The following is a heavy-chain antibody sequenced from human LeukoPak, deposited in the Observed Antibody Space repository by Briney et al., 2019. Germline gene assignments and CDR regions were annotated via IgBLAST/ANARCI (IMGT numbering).Heavy chain of an antibody. Sequence: GSLRLSFAASGLTFISYAMSWVRQAPGKGLEWVSSISGSGGSTYYADSVKGRFTISRDNSQNTLYLQMNSLRAEDTAVYYCAKDRSGGGDYYFGMDVWGPGTTVTVSS. CDR1: GLTFISYA. V-gene: IGHV3-23*01. CDR3: AKDRSGGGDYYFGMDV. J-gene: IGHJ6*02. D-gene: IGHD6-19*01. CDR2: ISGSGGST.